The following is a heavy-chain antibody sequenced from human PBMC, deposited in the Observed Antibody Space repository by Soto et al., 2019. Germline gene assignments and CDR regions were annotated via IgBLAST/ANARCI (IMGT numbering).Heavy chain of an antibody. V-gene: IGHV3-23*01. D-gene: IGHD4-4*01. CDR3: VKHLGNPSGAFDI. CDR1: GFTLSSYA. CDR2: ITGSGGST. J-gene: IGHJ3*02. Sequence: EVQLLESGGGLVQPGGSLRLSCVASGFTLSSYAMSWVRQAPGKGLEWVSAITGSGGSTYYADSVKGRFTISRDNSKSTVSLHMNSLRAEDTAVYYCVKHLGNPSGAFDIWGQGTMVTVSS.